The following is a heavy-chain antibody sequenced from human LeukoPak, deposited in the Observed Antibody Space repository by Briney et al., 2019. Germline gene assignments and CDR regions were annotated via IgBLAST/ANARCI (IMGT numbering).Heavy chain of an antibody. CDR1: GYTFTSYG. J-gene: IGHJ4*02. CDR3: ARDGGICGVVISLTTPDY. V-gene: IGHV1-18*01. D-gene: IGHD3-3*01. Sequence: TSVKVSCKASGYTFTSYGISWVRQPPGQGLEWMGWISAYNGNTNYAQKLQGRDTMTTDTSTNTAYMELRSMRSDDTAVSYCARDGGICGVVISLTTPDYWGQGTLVTVSS. CDR2: ISAYNGNT.